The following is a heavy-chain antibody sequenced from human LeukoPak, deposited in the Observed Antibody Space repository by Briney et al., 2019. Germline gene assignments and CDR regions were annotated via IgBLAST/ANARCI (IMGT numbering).Heavy chain of an antibody. CDR1: GYTFTDYH. CDR2: INPNSGDT. Sequence: ASVKVSCKAFGYTFTDYHMHWVRQAPGQGLEWMGWINPNSGDTNYAQKFQGRVTMTRDTTISTAYMELSRLRSDDTAVFYCATLMAHLDHWAQGTLVTASS. CDR3: ATLMAHLDH. J-gene: IGHJ4*02. V-gene: IGHV1-2*02. D-gene: IGHD2-8*01.